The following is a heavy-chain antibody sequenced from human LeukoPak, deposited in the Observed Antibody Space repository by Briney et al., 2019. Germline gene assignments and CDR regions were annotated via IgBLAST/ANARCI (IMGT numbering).Heavy chain of an antibody. J-gene: IGHJ6*02. Sequence: GGSLRLSCAASGFTFSNYEMNWVRQAPGKGLEWVSFISSSGSSIYYADSVKGRFTISRDNAKNSLYLQMNSLRAEDTAVYYCARGRRNVYYYYGMDLWGQGTTVTVSS. CDR3: ARGRRNVYYYYGMDL. CDR1: GFTFSNYE. V-gene: IGHV3-48*03. CDR2: ISSSGSSI. D-gene: IGHD2-8*01.